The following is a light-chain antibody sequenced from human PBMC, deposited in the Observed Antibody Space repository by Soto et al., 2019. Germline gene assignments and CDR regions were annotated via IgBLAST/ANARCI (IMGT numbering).Light chain of an antibody. V-gene: IGKV1-39*01. J-gene: IGKJ1*01. CDR3: QQSYSTPP. Sequence: DIQVTQSPSSLSASVRDRVAITCRASQSISSYLNWYQQKPGKAPKLLIYAASSLQSGVPSRFSGSGSGTDFTLTISSLQPEDFATYYCQQSYSTPPFGQGTKV. CDR1: QSISSY. CDR2: AAS.